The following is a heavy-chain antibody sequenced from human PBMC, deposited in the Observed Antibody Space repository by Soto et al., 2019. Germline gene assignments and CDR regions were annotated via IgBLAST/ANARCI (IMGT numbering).Heavy chain of an antibody. CDR1: GFTFSSYG. CDR3: AKGYHNFDY. Sequence: GGSLRLSCAASGFTFSSYGMHWVRQAPGKGLEWVAVISYDGSNKYYADSVKGRFTISRDNSKNTLYLQMNSLRVEDTAVYYCAKGYHNFDYWGLGTLVTVSS. CDR2: ISYDGSNK. D-gene: IGHD2-2*01. J-gene: IGHJ4*02. V-gene: IGHV3-30*18.